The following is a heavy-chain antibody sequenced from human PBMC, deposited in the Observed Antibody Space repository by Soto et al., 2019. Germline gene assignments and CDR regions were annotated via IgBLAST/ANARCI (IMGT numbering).Heavy chain of an antibody. CDR3: ARLSGYSYEFDY. Sequence: QVTLKESGPVLVKPTETLTLTCTVSGFSLSNARMGVSWIRQPPGKALEWLAHIFSNDEKSYSTSLKSRLTISKDTSKSQVVLTMTNMDRVDTATYYCARLSGYSYEFDYWGQGTLVTVSS. J-gene: IGHJ4*02. V-gene: IGHV2-26*01. CDR1: GFSLSNARMG. D-gene: IGHD5-18*01. CDR2: IFSNDEK.